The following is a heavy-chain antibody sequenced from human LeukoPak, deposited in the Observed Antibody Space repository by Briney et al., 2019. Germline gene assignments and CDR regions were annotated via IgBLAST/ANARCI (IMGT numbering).Heavy chain of an antibody. CDR2: ISGSGGST. CDR3: AKVGAYSSSSLNFDY. V-gene: IGHV3-23*01. CDR1: GFTFSSYA. Sequence: PGGSLRLSCAASGFTFSSYAMSWVRQAPGKGLEWVSAISGSGGSTYYADSVKGRFTISRGNSKNTLYLQMNSLRAEDTAVYYCAKVGAYSSSSLNFDYWGQGTLVTVSS. D-gene: IGHD6-6*01. J-gene: IGHJ4*02.